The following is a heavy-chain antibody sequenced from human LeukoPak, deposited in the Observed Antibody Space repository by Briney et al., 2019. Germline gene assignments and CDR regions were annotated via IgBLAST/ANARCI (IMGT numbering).Heavy chain of an antibody. CDR3: AKDYDFWSGYYVGGYFDY. V-gene: IGHV3-30*02. CDR1: GFTFSNYG. J-gene: IGHJ4*02. CDR2: IRYDGSNK. Sequence: PGGSLRLSCAASGFTFSNYGMHWVRQAPGKGLEWVAFIRYDGSNKYYADSVKGRFTISRDNSKNTLYLQMNSLRAEDTAVYYCAKDYDFWSGYYVGGYFDYWGQGTLVTVSS. D-gene: IGHD3-3*01.